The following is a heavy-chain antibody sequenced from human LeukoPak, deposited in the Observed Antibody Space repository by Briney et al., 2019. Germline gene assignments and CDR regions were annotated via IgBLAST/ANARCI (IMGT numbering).Heavy chain of an antibody. Sequence: ASVKVSFKSTGSTFTSYGISWVRQAPGQGLEWMGGISPYNANTNHPQKRQGRVTMTIDTTTSTANMELRSLRSDDTAVYYCARDYDNVPDYWGQGTLVTVSS. J-gene: IGHJ4*02. CDR2: ISPYNANT. CDR3: ARDYDNVPDY. D-gene: IGHD5-12*01. V-gene: IGHV1-18*01. CDR1: GSTFTSYG.